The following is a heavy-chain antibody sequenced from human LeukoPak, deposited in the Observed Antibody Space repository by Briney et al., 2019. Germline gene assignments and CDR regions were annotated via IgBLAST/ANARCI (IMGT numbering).Heavy chain of an antibody. J-gene: IGHJ5*02. CDR1: GYSFTSYW. V-gene: IGHV5-51*01. CDR2: IYPGDSDT. Sequence: GESLKISCKGSGYSFTSYWIGWVRQMPGKGLEWMGIIYPGDSDTRYSPSFQGQVTISADKSISTAYLQWSSLKASDTAMYYCARQCYYDSSSYYCSWFDPWGQGTLVTVSP. CDR3: ARQCYYDSSSYYCSWFDP. D-gene: IGHD3-22*01.